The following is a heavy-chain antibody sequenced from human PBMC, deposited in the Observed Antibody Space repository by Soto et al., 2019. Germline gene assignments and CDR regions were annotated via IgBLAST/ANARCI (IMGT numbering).Heavy chain of an antibody. Sequence: SETLSLTCAVYGGSFSGYYWSWIRQPPGKGLEWIGEINHSGSTNYNPSLKSRVTISVDTSKNQFSLKLSSVTAADTAVYYCARDSTSYYYYYMDVWGKGTTVTVSS. CDR1: GGSFSGYY. CDR3: ARDSTSYYYYYMDV. CDR2: INHSGST. V-gene: IGHV4-34*01. J-gene: IGHJ6*03.